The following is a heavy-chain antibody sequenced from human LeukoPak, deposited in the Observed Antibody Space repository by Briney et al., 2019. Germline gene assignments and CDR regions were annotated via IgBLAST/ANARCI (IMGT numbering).Heavy chain of an antibody. CDR1: GYTFTGYY. CDR2: INPNSGGT. V-gene: IGHV1-2*02. D-gene: IGHD2-2*01. Sequence: ASVKVSCKASGYTFTGYYMHWVRQAPGQGFEWMGWINPNSGGTNYAQKFQGRVTMTRDTSISTAYMELSRLRSDDTAVYYCARDWGGDIVVVPAATESTGFDPWGQGTLVTVSS. J-gene: IGHJ5*02. CDR3: ARDWGGDIVVVPAATESTGFDP.